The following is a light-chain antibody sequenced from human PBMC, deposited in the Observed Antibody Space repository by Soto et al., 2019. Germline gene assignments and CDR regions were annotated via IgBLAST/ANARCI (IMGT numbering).Light chain of an antibody. Sequence: QSVLTQPASMSGSPGQSITISCTGTSSDVGGYNYVSWYQQHPGKAPKVMIYEVTNRPSGVSNRFSGSKSGNTASLTISGLQAEDEADYYCSSYTSSTTRVFGGGTKLTVL. CDR1: SSDVGGYNY. CDR3: SSYTSSTTRV. J-gene: IGLJ3*02. CDR2: EVT. V-gene: IGLV2-14*01.